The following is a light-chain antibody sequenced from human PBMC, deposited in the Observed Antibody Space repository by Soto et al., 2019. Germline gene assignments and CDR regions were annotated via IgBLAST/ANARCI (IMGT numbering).Light chain of an antibody. CDR3: SSFTSRFTFV. J-gene: IGLJ1*01. Sequence: QSVLTQPASVSGSPGQSIAISCTGTRSDFGAYNYVSWYQQHPGKAPKLMISEVTNRPSGVSDRFSGSKSGNTASLTISGLQAEDEADYYSSSFTSRFTFVFGTGTKLTVL. CDR1: RSDFGAYNY. V-gene: IGLV2-14*01. CDR2: EVT.